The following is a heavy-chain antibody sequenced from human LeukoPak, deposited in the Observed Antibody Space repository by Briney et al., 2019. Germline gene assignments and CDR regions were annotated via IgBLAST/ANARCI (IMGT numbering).Heavy chain of an antibody. V-gene: IGHV3-53*01. Sequence: GGSLRLSCAASGFTVSSNYMTWVRQAPGKGLEWVSVIHSGGSTYYADSVKGRFTISRDNSKNTLYLQMNSLRAEDTAVYYCARDRAAAYFDYWGQGTLVTVSS. CDR1: GFTVSSNY. CDR3: ARDRAAAYFDY. J-gene: IGHJ4*02. CDR2: IHSGGST. D-gene: IGHD6-13*01.